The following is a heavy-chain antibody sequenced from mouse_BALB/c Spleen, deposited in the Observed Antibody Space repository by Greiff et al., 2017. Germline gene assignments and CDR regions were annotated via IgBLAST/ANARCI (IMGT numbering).Heavy chain of an antibody. CDR3: ARFGRYDWFAY. CDR1: GYTFTSYW. CDR2: INPSTGYT. V-gene: IGHV1-7*01. Sequence: VQLQQSGAELAKPGASVKMSCKASGYTFTSYWMHWVKQRPGQGLEWIGYINPSTGYTEYNQKFKDKATLTADKSSSTAYMQLSSLTSEDSAVYYCARFGRYDWFAYWGQGTLVTVSA. J-gene: IGHJ3*01. D-gene: IGHD2-14*01.